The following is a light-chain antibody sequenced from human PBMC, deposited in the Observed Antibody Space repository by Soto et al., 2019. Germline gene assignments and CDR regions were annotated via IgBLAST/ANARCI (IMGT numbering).Light chain of an antibody. V-gene: IGKV1-5*01. Sequence: DIEMIQSPSSLSASVGDRVTITCRASQSLNRWLAWYQQKPGKAPKLLIYAASSLQSGVPSRFSGSGSGTDFTLTISSLQPEDFATYYCQQLSNYPPITFGQGTRLEIK. CDR1: QSLNRW. J-gene: IGKJ5*01. CDR2: AAS. CDR3: QQLSNYPPIT.